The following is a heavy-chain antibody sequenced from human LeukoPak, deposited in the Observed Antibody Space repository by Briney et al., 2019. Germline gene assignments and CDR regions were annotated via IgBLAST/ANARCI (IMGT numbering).Heavy chain of an antibody. Sequence: SETLSLTCGVSGGSISGTNWWGWVRQPPGQGLEWIGEISLAGQTNYNPSLNGRVTMSLDKSSNQLSLHLTSVTAADMATYFCSRESGPFCPFGYWGQGTLVIVSS. CDR2: ISLAGQT. V-gene: IGHV4/OR15-8*02. CDR3: SRESGPFCPFGY. J-gene: IGHJ4*02. D-gene: IGHD1-26*01. CDR1: GGSISGTNW.